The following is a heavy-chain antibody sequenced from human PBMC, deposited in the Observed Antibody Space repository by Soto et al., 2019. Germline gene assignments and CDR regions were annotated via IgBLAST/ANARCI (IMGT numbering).Heavy chain of an antibody. J-gene: IGHJ4*02. CDR2: IVVGSGNT. V-gene: IGHV1-58*02. D-gene: IGHD3-3*01. CDR1: GFTFTSSA. CDR3: AADLVWSGYYRFDY. Sequence: SVKVSCKASGFTFTSSAMQWVRPARGQRLEWIGWIVVGSGNTNYAQKFQEGVTITRDMSTSTAYMELSSLRSEDTAVYYCAADLVWSGYYRFDYWGQGTLVTVSS.